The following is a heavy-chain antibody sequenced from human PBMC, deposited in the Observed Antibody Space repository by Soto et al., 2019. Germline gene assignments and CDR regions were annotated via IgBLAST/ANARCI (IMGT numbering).Heavy chain of an antibody. CDR1: GGTFSSYA. CDR3: ARDPKGYCSGGSCYRDDY. V-gene: IGHV1-69*06. CDR2: IIPIFGTA. D-gene: IGHD2-15*01. Sequence: QVQLVQSGADVKKPGSSVKVSCKASGGTFSSYAISWVRQAPGQGLEWMGGIIPIFGTANYAQKFQGRVTITADKSTSTAYMELSSLRSEDTAVYYCARDPKGYCSGGSCYRDDYWGQGTLVTVSS. J-gene: IGHJ4*02.